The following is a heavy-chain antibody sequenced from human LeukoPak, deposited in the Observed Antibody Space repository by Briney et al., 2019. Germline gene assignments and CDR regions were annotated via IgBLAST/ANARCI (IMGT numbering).Heavy chain of an antibody. CDR3: ARHVPSSGTVFDY. Sequence: SETLSLTCTVSIGSISTYYWSWIRQPPGKGLEWIGYISYTGNTHYSPSLQSRVTISVDTSKNQFSLKLNSVTAADTAVYYCARHVPSSGTVFDYWGQGTLLTVSS. J-gene: IGHJ4*02. CDR1: IGSISTYY. CDR2: ISYTGNT. D-gene: IGHD6-13*01. V-gene: IGHV4-59*08.